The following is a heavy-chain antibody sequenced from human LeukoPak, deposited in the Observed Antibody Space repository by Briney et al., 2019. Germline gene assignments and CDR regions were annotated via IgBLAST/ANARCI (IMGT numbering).Heavy chain of an antibody. J-gene: IGHJ4*02. CDR2: IYPGDSDT. CDR1: GYSFTFYW. V-gene: IGHV5-51*01. CDR3: ARQGGNSKYYFDF. Sequence: PGESLKISCKGSGYSFTFYWIAWVRQMPGKGLEWMGIIYPGDSDTRYSPSSQGQVTISVDKSITTAYLQWSSLEASDTAMYYCARQGGNSKYYFDFWGQGTLVTVSS. D-gene: IGHD1-1*01.